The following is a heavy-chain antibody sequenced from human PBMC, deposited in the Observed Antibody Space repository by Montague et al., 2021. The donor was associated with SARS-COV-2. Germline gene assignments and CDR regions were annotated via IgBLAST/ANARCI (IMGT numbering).Heavy chain of an antibody. J-gene: IGHJ4*02. Sequence: PALVKPTQTLTLTRTFSGFSLSTPNVGVGWIRQPPGKALEWVAVIYSNDEKRYSPSLRNRLTITKDTANNQVVLSLTYVDPVDTATYYCAHLIRYYDIFTGIPFDYWGQGSQVTVSS. CDR3: AHLIRYYDIFTGIPFDY. V-gene: IGHV2-5*01. CDR2: IYSNDEK. D-gene: IGHD3-9*01. CDR1: GFSLSTPNVG.